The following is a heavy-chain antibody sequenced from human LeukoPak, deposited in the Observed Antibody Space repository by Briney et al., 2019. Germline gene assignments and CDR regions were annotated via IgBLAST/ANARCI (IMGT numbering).Heavy chain of an antibody. J-gene: IGHJ6*02. CDR2: LSGSGAAGT. D-gene: IGHD2-2*02. V-gene: IGHV3-23*01. Sequence: PGGSLRLSCTAPGLTLTNYAMSWVRQSPGKGLEWVSVLSGSGAAGTFYADSVRGRFTISRDNSKNTLYLQIDRLRADGTALYYCAKQSTQRCYTGMDVWGQGTTVTVS. CDR3: AKQSTQRCYTGMDV. CDR1: GLTLTNYA.